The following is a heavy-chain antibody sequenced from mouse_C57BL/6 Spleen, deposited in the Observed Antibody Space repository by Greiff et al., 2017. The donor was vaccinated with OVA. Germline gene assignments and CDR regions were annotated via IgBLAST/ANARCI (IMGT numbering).Heavy chain of an antibody. CDR2: IDPSDSYT. CDR1: GYTFTSYW. CDR3: ARCHGSSSPFYY. D-gene: IGHD1-1*01. Sequence: QVQLQQPGAELVMPGASVKLSCKASGYTFTSYWMHWVKQRPGQGLEWIGEIDPSDSYTNYNQKFKGKTTLTVDKSSSTAYMHLSSLTSEDSAVYYCARCHGSSSPFYYWGQGTTLTVSS. V-gene: IGHV1-69*01. J-gene: IGHJ2*01.